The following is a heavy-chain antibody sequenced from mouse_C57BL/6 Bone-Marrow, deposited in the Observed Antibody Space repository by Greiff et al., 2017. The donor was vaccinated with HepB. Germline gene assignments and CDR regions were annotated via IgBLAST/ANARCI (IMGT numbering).Heavy chain of an antibody. J-gene: IGHJ4*01. V-gene: IGHV1-53*01. CDR3: ARLGLTTDAMDY. Sequence: QVHVKQPGTELVKPGASVKLSCKASGYTFTSYWMHWVKQRPGQGLEWIGNINPSNGGTNYNEKFKSKATLTVDKSSSTAYMQLSSLTSEDSAVYYCARLGLTTDAMDYWGQGTSVTVSS. CDR2: INPSNGGT. D-gene: IGHD2-12*01. CDR1: GYTFTSYW.